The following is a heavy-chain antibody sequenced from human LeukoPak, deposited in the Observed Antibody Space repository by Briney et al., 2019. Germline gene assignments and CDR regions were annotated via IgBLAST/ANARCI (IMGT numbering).Heavy chain of an antibody. Sequence: PGGSLRLSCEASGFTFSNYGLTWVRQAPGKGLEWVSGIGVGAGSTFYADSVKGRFSISRDNAKKSLYLQMNSLRAEDTAVYYCARENEGYWGQGTLVTVSS. J-gene: IGHJ4*02. CDR3: ARENEGY. V-gene: IGHV3-23*01. D-gene: IGHD1-1*01. CDR2: IGVGAGST. CDR1: GFTFSNYG.